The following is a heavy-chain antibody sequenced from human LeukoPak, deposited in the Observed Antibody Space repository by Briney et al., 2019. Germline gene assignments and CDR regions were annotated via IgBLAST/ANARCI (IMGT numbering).Heavy chain of an antibody. CDR1: IGSISSSKW. CDR3: ARGPRTKYQLRPAQWFDP. Sequence: SETLSLTCSVSIGSISSSKWWSWVRQPPGKGLEWIGEIYHSGSTNYNPSLKSRVTISVDTSKNQFSLKLSSVTAADTAVYYCARGPRTKYQLRPAQWFDPWGQGTLVTVSS. J-gene: IGHJ5*02. V-gene: IGHV4-4*02. D-gene: IGHD2-2*01. CDR2: IYHSGST.